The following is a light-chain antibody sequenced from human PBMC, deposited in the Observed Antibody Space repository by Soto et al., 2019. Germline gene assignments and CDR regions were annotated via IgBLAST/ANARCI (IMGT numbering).Light chain of an antibody. V-gene: IGKV3-15*01. J-gene: IGKJ1*01. CDR1: QRLSSN. CDR2: GAS. Sequence: EIVLTQSPVTLSVSPGEGVTLSCRASQRLSSNLAWYQQRPGQAPRLLIYGASIRATDIPARFIGSGSGTEFTLTISSLQSEDFAVYYCQQYINWPRTFGQGTKVDIK. CDR3: QQYINWPRT.